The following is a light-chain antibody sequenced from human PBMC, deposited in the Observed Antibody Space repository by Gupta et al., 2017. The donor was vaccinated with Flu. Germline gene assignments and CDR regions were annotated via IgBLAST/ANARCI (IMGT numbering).Light chain of an antibody. J-gene: IGLJ2*01. CDR3: GTWDNSLSAMV. Sequence: AAPGQKVTFSCSGSSSNIGINYVSWYQQLPGTAPKLLIYNNNQRPSGIPDRFSGSKSGTSATLGITGLQTGDEADYYCGTWDNSLSAMVFGGGTKLAVL. CDR2: NNN. V-gene: IGLV1-51*01. CDR1: SSNIGINY.